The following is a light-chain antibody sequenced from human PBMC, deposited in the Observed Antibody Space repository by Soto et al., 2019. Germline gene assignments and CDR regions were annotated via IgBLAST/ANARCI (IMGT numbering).Light chain of an antibody. CDR2: GAS. CDR3: QQYGSSPET. V-gene: IGKV3-20*01. CDR1: QSVSSSY. Sequence: EVVLTQSAGTLSLSPGERATLSCRASQSVSSSYLAWYQQKPGHAPRLLIYGASSRATGIPDRFSGSGSGTDFTLTVSRLEPEDFAVYYCQQYGSSPETFGQGTKVDI. J-gene: IGKJ1*01.